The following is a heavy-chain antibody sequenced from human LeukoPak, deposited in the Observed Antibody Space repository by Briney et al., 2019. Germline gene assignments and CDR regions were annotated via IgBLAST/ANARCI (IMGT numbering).Heavy chain of an antibody. D-gene: IGHD1-1*01. CDR3: ARDRPNLEPYDY. Sequence: GGSLRLSCAASGFTVSSNYMSWVRQAPGKGLEWVSVIYSGGGTYYADSVKGRFTISRDNAKNSLYLQMNSLRAEDTAVYYCARDRPNLEPYDYWGQGTLVTVSS. V-gene: IGHV3-66*01. J-gene: IGHJ4*02. CDR2: IYSGGGT. CDR1: GFTVSSNY.